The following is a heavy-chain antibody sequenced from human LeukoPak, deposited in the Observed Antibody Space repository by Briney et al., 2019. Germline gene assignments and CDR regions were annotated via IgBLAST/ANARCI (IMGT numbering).Heavy chain of an antibody. CDR1: GGSMSHYY. D-gene: IGHD6-19*01. V-gene: IGHV4-59*08. CDR2: IYYLGST. Sequence: SETLSLTCTVSGGSMSHYYWSWIRQPPGKGLEWIGYIYYLGSTNYKPSLKSRVTISIDTSKSQFSLRLNSVTAADTAVYYCARHPYSSGWSWDDAFDIWGQGTMVTVSS. CDR3: ARHPYSSGWSWDDAFDI. J-gene: IGHJ3*02.